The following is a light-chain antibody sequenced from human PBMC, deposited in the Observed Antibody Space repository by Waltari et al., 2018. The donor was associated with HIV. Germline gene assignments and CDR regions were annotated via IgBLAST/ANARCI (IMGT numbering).Light chain of an antibody. J-gene: IGLJ2*01. CDR1: RSAVGGPNF. CDR2: DVS. CDR3: CSYAGTATFAVV. Sequence: QSALPQPGSVFGSPGQSLPIPCPGPRSAVGGPNFVSWYQQLPDKAPKLMIFDVSKRPSGVSNRFSGSKSGNTASLTISGLQAEDEADYYCCSYAGTATFAVVFGGGTRLTVL. V-gene: IGLV2-23*02.